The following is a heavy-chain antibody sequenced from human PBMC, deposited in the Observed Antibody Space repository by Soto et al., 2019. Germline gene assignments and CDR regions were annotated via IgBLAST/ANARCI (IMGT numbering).Heavy chain of an antibody. CDR1: VFSLSNRGVA. D-gene: IGHD1-20*01. Sequence: QITLKESGPTLVKPTQTLTLTCTFSVFSLSNRGVAVGRFRQPPGKALEWLALILWDEDKWYSPSLKSRLTITADTSKNQVVLTTTNMYPVDTATYYCAHTPRGYNYYFDYWGPGALVTVSS. J-gene: IGHJ4*02. V-gene: IGHV2-5*02. CDR2: ILWDEDK. CDR3: AHTPRGYNYYFDY.